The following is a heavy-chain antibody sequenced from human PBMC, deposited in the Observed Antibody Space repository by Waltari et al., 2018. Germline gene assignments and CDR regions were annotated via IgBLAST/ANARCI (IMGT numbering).Heavy chain of an antibody. D-gene: IGHD3-3*01. CDR1: GYTFTSYA. CDR3: ARAGPYYDFWSGYFYVDY. V-gene: IGHV1-3*03. Sequence: QVQLVQSGAEVKKPGASVKVSCKASGYTFTSYAMHWVRQAPGQRLEWMGWINAGNGNTKYSQECQGRVTITSDTSASTAYMELSSLRSEDMAVYYCARAGPYYDFWSGYFYVDYWGQGTLVTVSS. CDR2: INAGNGNT. J-gene: IGHJ4*02.